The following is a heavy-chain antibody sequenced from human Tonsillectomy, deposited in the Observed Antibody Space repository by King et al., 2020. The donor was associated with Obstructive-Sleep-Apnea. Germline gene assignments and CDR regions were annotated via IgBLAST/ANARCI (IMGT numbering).Heavy chain of an antibody. CDR1: GFTFSNYA. D-gene: IGHD4-11*01. CDR2: ISGSGSNT. J-gene: IGHJ4*02. V-gene: IGHV3-23*04. Sequence: VQLVESGGGLAQPGGSLRLSCAASGFTFSNYAMSWVRQAPGKGLEWVSGISGSGSNTYYADSVKGRFTISRDNSKNTLYLQMNSRRAEDPAIYYCAKHRSDYSNVAKVSAINYWGQVTLVTVSS. CDR3: AKHRSDYSNVAKVSAINY.